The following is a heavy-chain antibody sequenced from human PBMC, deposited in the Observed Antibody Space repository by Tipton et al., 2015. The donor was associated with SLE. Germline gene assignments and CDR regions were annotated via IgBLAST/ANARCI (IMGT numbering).Heavy chain of an antibody. CDR1: GFVFSSYA. CDR3: AKASMTMIRGVIEF. CDR2: ISGRGGNL. J-gene: IGHJ4*02. D-gene: IGHD3-10*01. Sequence: SLRLSCGGSGFVFSSYAMSWVRQAPGKGLEWISGISGRGGNLYYSDSAKGRFTISRDNSENTVYLEMNSLSAEDTAVYYCAKASMTMIRGVIEFWGQGTLVTVSS. V-gene: IGHV3-23*01.